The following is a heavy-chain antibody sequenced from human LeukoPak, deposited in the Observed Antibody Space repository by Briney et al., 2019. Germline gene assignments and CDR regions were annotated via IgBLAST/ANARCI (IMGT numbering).Heavy chain of an antibody. Sequence: NPSETLSLTCAVYGGSFSGYYWSWIRQPPGKGLEWIGEINHSGSTNYNPSLKSRVTISVDTSKNQFSLKLSSVTAADTAVYYCARLRRRPHYYYGMDVWGQGTTVTVSS. J-gene: IGHJ6*02. CDR2: INHSGST. CDR3: ARLRRRPHYYYGMDV. CDR1: GGSFSGYY. V-gene: IGHV4-34*01.